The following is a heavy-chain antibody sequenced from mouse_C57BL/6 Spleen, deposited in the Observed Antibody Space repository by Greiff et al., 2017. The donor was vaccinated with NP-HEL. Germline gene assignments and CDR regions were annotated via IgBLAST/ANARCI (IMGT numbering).Heavy chain of an antibody. CDR2: INPNNGGT. V-gene: IGHV1-18*01. CDR1: GYTFTDYN. J-gene: IGHJ4*01. D-gene: IGHD2-4*01. CDR3: ARSIWDYDYDVYYAMDY. Sequence: EVQLQQSGPELVKPGASVKIPCKASGYTFTDYNMDWVKQSHGKSLEWIGDINPNNGGTIYNQKFKGKATLTVDKSSSTAYLELRSLTSEDTAVYYCARSIWDYDYDVYYAMDYWGQGTSVTVSS.